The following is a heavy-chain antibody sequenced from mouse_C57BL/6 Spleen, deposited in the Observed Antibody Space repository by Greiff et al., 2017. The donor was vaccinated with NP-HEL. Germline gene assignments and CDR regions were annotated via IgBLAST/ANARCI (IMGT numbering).Heavy chain of an antibody. CDR3: ARGRTAQAKGYFDY. J-gene: IGHJ2*01. Sequence: VKLQQSGAELMKPGASVKLSCKATGYTFTGYWIEWVKQRPGHGLEWIGEILPGSGSTNYNEKFKGKASFTADTSSNTAYMQLSSLTTEDSAIYYCARGRTAQAKGYFDYWGQGTTLTVSS. CDR2: ILPGSGST. D-gene: IGHD3-2*02. V-gene: IGHV1-9*01. CDR1: GYTFTGYW.